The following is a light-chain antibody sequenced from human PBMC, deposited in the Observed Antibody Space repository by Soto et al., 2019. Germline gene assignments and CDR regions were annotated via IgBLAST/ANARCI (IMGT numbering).Light chain of an antibody. CDR1: SSNIGAGYD. CDR2: SNN. V-gene: IGLV1-40*01. Sequence: QSVLTQPPSVSGAPGQRVTISCTGSSSNIGAGYDVHWYQQLPGTAPKLLIYSNNQRPSGVPDRFSGSKSGTSASLAISGLQSEDEADYYCAAWEDSLNGYVFGTGTKVTVL. CDR3: AAWEDSLNGYV. J-gene: IGLJ1*01.